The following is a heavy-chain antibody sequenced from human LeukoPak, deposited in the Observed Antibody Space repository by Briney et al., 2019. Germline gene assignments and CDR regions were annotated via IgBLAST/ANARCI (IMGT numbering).Heavy chain of an antibody. V-gene: IGHV4-59*11. CDR3: ATIKRGNIFGYFDF. CDR2: MLDTVTT. Sequence: ASETLSLTCAVSGASMNTHYWSWIRQPPGKGLEWIGYMLDTVTTKDNPSLKSRFTLSADTSKNHFSLRLTSVTAADTAVYYCATIKRGNIFGYFDFWGQGIPVTVSS. D-gene: IGHD5-18*01. J-gene: IGHJ4*02. CDR1: GASMNTHY.